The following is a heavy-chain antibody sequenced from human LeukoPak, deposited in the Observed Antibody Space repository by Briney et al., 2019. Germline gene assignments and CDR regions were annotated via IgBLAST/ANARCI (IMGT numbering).Heavy chain of an antibody. V-gene: IGHV3-30*04. CDR3: ARAGYSGYDLDLSTFDY. J-gene: IGHJ4*02. Sequence: GRSLRLSCAASGFTFSSYAMHWVRQAPGKGLEWVAVISYDGSNKYYADSVKGRFTISRDNSKNTLYLQMNSLRAEDTAVYYCARAGYSGYDLDLSTFDYWGQGTLVTVSS. CDR2: ISYDGSNK. D-gene: IGHD5-12*01. CDR1: GFTFSSYA.